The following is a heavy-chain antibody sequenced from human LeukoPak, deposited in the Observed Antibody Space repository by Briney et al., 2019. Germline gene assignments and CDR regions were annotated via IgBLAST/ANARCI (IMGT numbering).Heavy chain of an antibody. Sequence: GGSLRLPCAASGFTFSNAWMSWVRQAPGKGLEWVGRIKSKTDGGTTDYAAPVKGRFTISRDDSKNTLYLQMNSLKTEDTAVYYCTTGPVVVVAATEIWGQGTLVTVSS. J-gene: IGHJ4*02. CDR3: TTGPVVVVAATEI. V-gene: IGHV3-15*01. CDR2: IKSKTDGGTT. D-gene: IGHD2-15*01. CDR1: GFTFSNAW.